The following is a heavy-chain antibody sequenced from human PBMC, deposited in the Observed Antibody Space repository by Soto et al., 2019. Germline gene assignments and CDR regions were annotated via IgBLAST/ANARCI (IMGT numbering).Heavy chain of an antibody. CDR1: GYTLTELS. D-gene: IGHD4-17*01. J-gene: IGHJ4*02. CDR2: FDPEDGET. Sequence: QVQLVQSGAEVKKPGASVKVSCKVSGYTLTELSMHWVRQAPGKGLEWMGGFDPEDGETIYAQKFQGRVTMTEDTXXDTADMELSSLRSEDTAVYYCATPSVSSALNPFDYWGQGTLVTVSS. CDR3: ATPSVSSALNPFDY. V-gene: IGHV1-24*01.